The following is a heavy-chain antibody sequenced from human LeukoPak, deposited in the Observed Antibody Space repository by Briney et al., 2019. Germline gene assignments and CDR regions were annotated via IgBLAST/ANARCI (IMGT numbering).Heavy chain of an antibody. J-gene: IGHJ3*02. CDR2: INHSGSS. CDR1: GGSFSGYY. Sequence: KPSETLSLTCAVYGGSFSGYYWSWIRQPPGKGLEWIGEINHSGSSNYNPSLKSRVTISVDTSKNQFSLKLSSVTAADTAVYYCARGFRMIRGVFISFRVFDTWGPGTMVTVSS. CDR3: ARGFRMIRGVFISFRVFDT. V-gene: IGHV4-34*01. D-gene: IGHD3-10*01.